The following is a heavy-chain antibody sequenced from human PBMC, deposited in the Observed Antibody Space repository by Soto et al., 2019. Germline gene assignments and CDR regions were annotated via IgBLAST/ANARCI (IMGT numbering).Heavy chain of an antibody. Sequence: PGGSLRLSCAASGFTFSNAWMSWVRQAPGKGLEWVGRIKSKTDGGTTDYAAPVKGRFTISRDDSKNTLYLQMNSLKTEDTAVYYCTTDYDQRVYYDFWSGYRRYGMDVWGQGTTVTVSS. V-gene: IGHV3-15*01. J-gene: IGHJ6*02. D-gene: IGHD3-3*01. CDR3: TTDYDQRVYYDFWSGYRRYGMDV. CDR2: IKSKTDGGTT. CDR1: GFTFSNAW.